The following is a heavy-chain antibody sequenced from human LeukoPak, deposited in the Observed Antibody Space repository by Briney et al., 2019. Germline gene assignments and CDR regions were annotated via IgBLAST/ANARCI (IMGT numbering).Heavy chain of an antibody. Sequence: PGGSLRLSCAASGFTFSSYAMNWVRQAPGKGLEWVSGISGSGGSTYYADSVKGRFTISRDNSKNTLYLRMNSLRAEDTAVYYCVEDVVVIVAAKPGIWGQGTLVTVSS. J-gene: IGHJ4*02. CDR2: ISGSGGST. CDR3: VEDVVVIVAAKPGI. V-gene: IGHV3-23*01. D-gene: IGHD2-15*01. CDR1: GFTFSSYA.